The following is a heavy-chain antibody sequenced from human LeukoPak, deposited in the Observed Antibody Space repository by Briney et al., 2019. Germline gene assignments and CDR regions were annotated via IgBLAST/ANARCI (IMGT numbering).Heavy chain of an antibody. CDR1: GFTLSNYA. D-gene: IGHD3-10*01. V-gene: IGHV3-30*01. Sequence: AGGSLRLSCAASGFTLSNYAMHWVRQAPGKGLEWVSLISSGGTYEYYADSVKGRFTISRDNSKNTLYLQLNSLRAEDTAVYYCARDSTYYYDSGSSGPHYFDNWGQGTLVTVSS. CDR2: ISSGGTYE. J-gene: IGHJ4*02. CDR3: ARDSTYYYDSGSSGPHYFDN.